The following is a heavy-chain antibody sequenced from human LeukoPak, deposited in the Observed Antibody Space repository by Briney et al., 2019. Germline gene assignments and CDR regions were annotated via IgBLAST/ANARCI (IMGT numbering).Heavy chain of an antibody. V-gene: IGHV4-30-4*08. CDR1: GGSISSGDYY. D-gene: IGHD3-16*01. J-gene: IGHJ4*02. CDR3: ARDSTFGGVMTYYFDY. CDR2: IYYSGST. Sequence: PSQTLSLTCTVSGGSISSGDYYWSWIRQPPGKGLEWIGYIYYSGSTYYNPSLKSRVTISVDTSKNQFSLKLTSVTAADTAVYYCARDSTFGGVMTYYFDYWGQGTLVTVSS.